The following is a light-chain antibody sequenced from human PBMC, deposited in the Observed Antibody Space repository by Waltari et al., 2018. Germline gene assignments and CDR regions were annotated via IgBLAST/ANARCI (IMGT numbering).Light chain of an antibody. Sequence: QAGLTQPPSVSTGLRQTATLTCTGNNNNVGYQGAACLQQHQGHPPKLLSSRDNNRPSGISERFSASRSGNTASLTITGLQPEDEADYYCSAWDSSLSAWLFGGGTKLTVL. CDR2: RDN. J-gene: IGLJ3*02. V-gene: IGLV10-54*04. CDR1: NNNVGYQG. CDR3: SAWDSSLSAWL.